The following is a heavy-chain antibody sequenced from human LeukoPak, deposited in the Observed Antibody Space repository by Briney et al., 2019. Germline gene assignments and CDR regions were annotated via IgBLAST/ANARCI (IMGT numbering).Heavy chain of an antibody. V-gene: IGHV3-21*01. D-gene: IGHD3-22*01. CDR2: ISSSSSYI. CDR1: GFTFSSSS. Sequence: KTGGSLRLSCAASGFTFSSSSMNWVRQAPGKGLEWVSSISSSSSYIYYADSVKGRFTISRDNAKNSLYLQMNSLRAEDTAVYYCARDNVRYDSSGSSPNWGQGTLVTVSS. J-gene: IGHJ4*02. CDR3: ARDNVRYDSSGSSPN.